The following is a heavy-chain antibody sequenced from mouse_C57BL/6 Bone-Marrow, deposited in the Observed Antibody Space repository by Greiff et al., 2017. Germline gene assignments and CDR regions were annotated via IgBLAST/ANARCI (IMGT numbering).Heavy chain of an antibody. J-gene: IGHJ4*01. CDR1: GFSLTSYG. Sequence: VKVVESGPGLVAPSQSLSITCTVSGFSLTSYGVSWVRQPPGKGLEWLGVIWGDGSTNYHSALISRLSISKDNSKSQVFLKLNSLQTDDTATYYCAKPLDSSGYVDYYAMDYWGQGTSVTVSS. CDR3: AKPLDSSGYVDYYAMDY. CDR2: IWGDGST. D-gene: IGHD3-2*02. V-gene: IGHV2-3*01.